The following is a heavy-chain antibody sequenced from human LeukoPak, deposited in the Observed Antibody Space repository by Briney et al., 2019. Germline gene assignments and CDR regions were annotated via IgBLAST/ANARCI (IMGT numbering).Heavy chain of an antibody. J-gene: IGHJ4*02. D-gene: IGHD2-2*01. Sequence: SETLSLTCNVSGGSISSRSFYWGWIRQPPGKGLEWIGSMEYSGTTHYNPSLKSRVTIPVDTSKNQFSLKLSSVTAADTAVYYCARRSPAINFDYWGQGTLVTVSS. V-gene: IGHV4-39*01. CDR3: ARRSPAINFDY. CDR1: GGSISSRSFY. CDR2: MEYSGTT.